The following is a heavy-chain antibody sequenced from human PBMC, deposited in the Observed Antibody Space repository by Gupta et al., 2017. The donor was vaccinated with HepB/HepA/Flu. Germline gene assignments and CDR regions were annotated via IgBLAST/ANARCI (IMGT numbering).Heavy chain of an antibody. CDR3: ARDLASYGSGSYAFDY. Sequence: VQLVESGGGLVQQGGSLRVSCVVSGFSVGSNNMNWVRQTPGKGLEGVSSIHSDGTTYYAVSMKGRFTISRDSSKNTVSLQMNTLRAEDTAEYYCARDLASYGSGSYAFDYWGQGTLVTGAS. CDR2: IHSDGTT. V-gene: IGHV3-66*01. J-gene: IGHJ4*02. D-gene: IGHD3-10*01. CDR1: GFSVGSNN.